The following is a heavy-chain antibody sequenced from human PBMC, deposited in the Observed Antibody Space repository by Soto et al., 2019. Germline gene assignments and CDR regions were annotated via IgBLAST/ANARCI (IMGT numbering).Heavy chain of an antibody. Sequence: PSETLSLTCAVYGGSFSGYYWSWIRQPPGKGLEWIGEINHSGSTNYNPSLKSRVTISVDTSKNQFSLKLSSVTAADTAVYYCARGVLRFYRSYSGRPYYFDYWGQGTLVTVSS. J-gene: IGHJ4*02. CDR1: GGSFSGYY. V-gene: IGHV4-34*01. CDR3: ARGVLRFYRSYSGRPYYFDY. D-gene: IGHD3-3*01. CDR2: INHSGST.